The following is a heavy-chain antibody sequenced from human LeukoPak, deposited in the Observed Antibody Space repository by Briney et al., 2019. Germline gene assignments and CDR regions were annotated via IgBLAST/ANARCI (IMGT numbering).Heavy chain of an antibody. J-gene: IGHJ6*02. V-gene: IGHV4-34*01. CDR1: GFTFSSYW. D-gene: IGHD2-2*01. Sequence: GSLRLSCAASGFTFSSYWMNWVRQAPGKGLEWIGEINHSGSTNYNPSLKSRVTISVDTSKNQFSLKLSSVTAADTAVYYCARGSWYCSSTSCYARYYYYYGMDVWGQGTTVTVSS. CDR3: ARGSWYCSSTSCYARYYYYYGMDV. CDR2: INHSGST.